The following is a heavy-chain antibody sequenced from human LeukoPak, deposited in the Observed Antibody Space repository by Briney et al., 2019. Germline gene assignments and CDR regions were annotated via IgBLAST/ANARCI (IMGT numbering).Heavy chain of an antibody. Sequence: PGRSLSLSCAAYGFTFSSYGMHWVRQAPGKGLEWVAVISYDGSNKYYAASVKGRFTSSRDNSKNTLYLQMNSLRAEDTAVYYCAKKDSYYYYMDVCGKGTTVTVSS. CDR1: GFTFSSYG. J-gene: IGHJ6*03. D-gene: IGHD2-15*01. CDR3: AKKDSYYYYMDV. V-gene: IGHV3-30*18. CDR2: ISYDGSNK.